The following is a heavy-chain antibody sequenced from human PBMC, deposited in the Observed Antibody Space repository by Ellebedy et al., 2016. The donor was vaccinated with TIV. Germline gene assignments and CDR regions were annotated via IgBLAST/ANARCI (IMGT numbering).Heavy chain of an antibody. Sequence: GESLKISXAASGFTFSSYSMNWVRQAPGKGLEWVSSISSSSSYIYYADSVKGRFTISRDNAKNSLYLQMNSLRAEDTAVYYCARDTLYDSSGYYFDYWGQGTLVTVSS. D-gene: IGHD3-22*01. J-gene: IGHJ4*02. CDR1: GFTFSSYS. V-gene: IGHV3-21*01. CDR3: ARDTLYDSSGYYFDY. CDR2: ISSSSSYI.